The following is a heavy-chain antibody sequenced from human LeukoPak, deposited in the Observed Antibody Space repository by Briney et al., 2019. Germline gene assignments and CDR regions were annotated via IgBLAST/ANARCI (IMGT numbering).Heavy chain of an antibody. D-gene: IGHD6-6*01. J-gene: IGHJ4*02. CDR3: ARDEQLAPFDY. CDR2: INPDDEST. CDR1: GFTFRKYW. V-gene: IGHV3-74*01. Sequence: GGSLRLSCVASGFTFRKYWLHWVRQAPGKGLEWVSRINPDDESTSYADSVRGRFTISRDNAKNTLYLQMNSLRAEDTAVYYCARDEQLAPFDYWGQGTLVTVSS.